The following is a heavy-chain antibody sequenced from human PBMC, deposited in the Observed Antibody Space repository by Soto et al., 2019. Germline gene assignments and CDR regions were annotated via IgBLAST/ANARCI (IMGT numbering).Heavy chain of an antibody. Sequence: QVQLVESGGGVVQPGRSLRLSCAASGFTFSSYGMHWVRQAPGKGLEWVAVIWYDGSNKYYADSVKGRFTISRDNSKYTLYLQMNSLRAEDTAVYYCARGPGGRRGLYYYGMDVWGQGTTVTVSS. CDR1: GFTFSSYG. J-gene: IGHJ6*02. D-gene: IGHD3-10*01. CDR2: IWYDGSNK. V-gene: IGHV3-33*01. CDR3: ARGPGGRRGLYYYGMDV.